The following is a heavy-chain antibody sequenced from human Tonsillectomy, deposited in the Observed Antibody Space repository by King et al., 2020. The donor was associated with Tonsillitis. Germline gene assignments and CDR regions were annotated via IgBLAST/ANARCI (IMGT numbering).Heavy chain of an antibody. J-gene: IGHJ4*02. Sequence: VQLVESGAEVKQPGASVKISCKTSGYFFTAYFIHWVRQAPGQGLEWVGVVNPRGGRTTYAPEFQGRVTMTRDMSTRTVYMELRSLRSADTAVYYCTRNENTLSGNPFGYWGQGTLVTVFS. CDR1: GYFFTAYF. CDR3: TRNENTLSGNPFGY. CDR2: VNPRGGRT. V-gene: IGHV1-46*01. D-gene: IGHD1-1*01.